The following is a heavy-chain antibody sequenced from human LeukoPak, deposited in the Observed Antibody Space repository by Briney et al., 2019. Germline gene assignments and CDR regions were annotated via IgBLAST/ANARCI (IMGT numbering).Heavy chain of an antibody. Sequence: SETLSLTCAVYGGSFSGYYWSWIRQPPGKGLEWIGEINHSGSTNYNPSLKSRVTISVDTSKNQFSLKLSSVTAADTAVYYCARGGLAYCGGDCCSEPRNWGQGTLSPSPQ. CDR2: INHSGST. J-gene: IGHJ4*02. D-gene: IGHD2-21*02. V-gene: IGHV4-34*01. CDR1: GGSFSGYY. CDR3: ARGGLAYCGGDCCSEPRN.